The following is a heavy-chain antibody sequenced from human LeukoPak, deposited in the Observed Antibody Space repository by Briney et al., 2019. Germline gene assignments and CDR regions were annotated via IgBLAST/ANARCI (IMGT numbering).Heavy chain of an antibody. V-gene: IGHV1-18*01. Sequence: ASVKVSCKASGYTFTSYGISRVRQAPGQGLEWMGWISAYNGNTNYAQKLQGRVTMTTDTSTSTAYMELRSLRSDDTAVYYCARDRVWFGELLSAFLYWGQGTLVTVSS. CDR1: GYTFTSYG. J-gene: IGHJ4*02. CDR2: ISAYNGNT. CDR3: ARDRVWFGELLSAFLY. D-gene: IGHD3-10*01.